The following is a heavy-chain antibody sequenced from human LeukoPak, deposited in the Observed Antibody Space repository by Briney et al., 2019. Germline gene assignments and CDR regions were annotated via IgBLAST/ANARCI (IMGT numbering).Heavy chain of an antibody. D-gene: IGHD1-14*01. CDR2: IYYTGGET. CDR1: RGSIHSYF. Sequence: SETLSLTRTVSRGSIHSYFWSWIRQPPGKGLEWIGYIYYTGGETNYNPSLKSRLTISVDTSKNQFSLMLTSVTAADTAVYYCARQPGGTAAFDIWAQGTMDTVSS. CDR3: ARQPGGTAAFDI. V-gene: IGHV4-59*08. J-gene: IGHJ3*02.